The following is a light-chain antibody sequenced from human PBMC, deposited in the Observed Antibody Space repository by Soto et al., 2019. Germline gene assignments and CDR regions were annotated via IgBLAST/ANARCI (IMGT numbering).Light chain of an antibody. CDR1: QSVSSK. CDR2: GAS. CDR3: QQYNNWPPGLT. Sequence: EIVMTQSPATLSVSPGERTTLSCRASQSVSSKLAWYQQKPGQAPRLLIYGASTRATGIPARFSGSGSGTEFTLTISSLQSEDFAVYYCQQYNNWPPGLTFGGGTKVVIK. V-gene: IGKV3-15*01. J-gene: IGKJ4*01.